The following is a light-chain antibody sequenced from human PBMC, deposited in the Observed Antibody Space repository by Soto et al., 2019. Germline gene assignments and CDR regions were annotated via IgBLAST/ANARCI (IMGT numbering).Light chain of an antibody. CDR2: DAS. J-gene: IGKJ4*01. CDR1: QSVGSY. Sequence: EIVLTQSPATLSLSPGDRATLSCRASQSVGSYLGWYQQRPGQAPRLLIYDASNRATGIPARFSGSGSGTDFTLTISSLVPEDFAVYYCQQRSDWPSTFGGGTKVEI. V-gene: IGKV3-11*01. CDR3: QQRSDWPST.